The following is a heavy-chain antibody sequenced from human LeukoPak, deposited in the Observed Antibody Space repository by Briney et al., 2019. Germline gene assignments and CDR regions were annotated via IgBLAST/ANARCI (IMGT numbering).Heavy chain of an antibody. CDR1: GYSISSGYY. CDR2: IFHSGST. J-gene: IGHJ2*01. Sequence: PSETLSLTCAVSGYSISSGYYWGWIRQPPGKGLEWIGSIFHSGSTYYNPSLKSRVNMSVDRSKNQFSLKLSSVTAADTAVYYCARSVARWYFDLWGRGTLVTVSS. V-gene: IGHV4-38-2*01. D-gene: IGHD6-6*01. CDR3: ARSVARWYFDL.